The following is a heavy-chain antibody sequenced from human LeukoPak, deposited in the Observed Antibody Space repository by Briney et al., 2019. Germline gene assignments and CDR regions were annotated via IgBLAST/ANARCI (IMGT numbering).Heavy chain of an antibody. CDR1: GGSISSYY. CDR2: IYHSGST. CDR3: ARDRQSPIRPFDP. Sequence: SETLSLTCTVSGGSISSYYWSWIRQPPGKGLEWIGYIYHSGSTYYNPSLKSRVTISVDRSKNQFSLKLSSVTAADTAVYYCARDRQSPIRPFDPWGQGTLVTVSS. J-gene: IGHJ5*02. V-gene: IGHV4-59*12.